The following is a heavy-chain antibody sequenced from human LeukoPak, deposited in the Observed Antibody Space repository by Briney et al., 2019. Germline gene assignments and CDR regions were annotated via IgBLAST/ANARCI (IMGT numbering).Heavy chain of an antibody. D-gene: IGHD3-10*01. CDR1: GYTFTSYD. J-gene: IGHJ5*02. CDR3: ARAPRITMVRGVIYWFDP. V-gene: IGHV1-8*03. CDR2: MNPNSGNT. Sequence: GASVKVSCKASGYTFTSYDINWVRQATGQALEWMGWMNPNSGNTGYAQKFQGRVTITRNTSISTAYMELSSLRSEDTAVYYCARAPRITMVRGVIYWFDPWGQGTLVTVSS.